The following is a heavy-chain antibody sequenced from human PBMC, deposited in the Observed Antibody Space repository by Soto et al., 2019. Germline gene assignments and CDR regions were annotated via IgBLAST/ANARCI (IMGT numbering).Heavy chain of an antibody. CDR2: IIPIFGTA. CDR1: GGTFSSYA. CDR3: ATDDYDYVWGSYRAYFQH. D-gene: IGHD3-16*02. V-gene: IGHV1-69*13. Sequence: GASVKVSCKASGGTFSSYAISWVRQAPGQGLEWMGGIIPIFGTANYAQKFQGRVTITADESTSTAYMELSSLRSEDMAVYCCATDDYDYVWGSYRAYFQHWGQGTLVTVSS. J-gene: IGHJ1*01.